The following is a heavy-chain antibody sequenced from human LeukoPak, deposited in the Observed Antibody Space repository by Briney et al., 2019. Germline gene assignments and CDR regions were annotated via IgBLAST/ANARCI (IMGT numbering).Heavy chain of an antibody. CDR3: ARDRAAGLVGATPSAFDI. Sequence: ASVKVSCKAFGYTFTTYDINWVRQATGQGLEWMGWMNPNSGNTDYAQKFQGRVTMTRNTSISTAYMELSSLRSEDTAVYYCARDRAAGLVGATPSAFDIWGQGTMVTVSS. V-gene: IGHV1-8*01. D-gene: IGHD1-26*01. CDR1: GYTFTTYD. J-gene: IGHJ3*02. CDR2: MNPNSGNT.